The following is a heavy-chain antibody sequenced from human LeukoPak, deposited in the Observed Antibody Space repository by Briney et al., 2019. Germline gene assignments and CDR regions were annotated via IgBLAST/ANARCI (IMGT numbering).Heavy chain of an antibody. CDR2: IYYSGST. V-gene: IGHV4-31*03. D-gene: IGHD5-18*01. CDR1: GGSISSGGYY. CDR3: ATLSGGQLWSSFDY. J-gene: IGHJ4*02. Sequence: SETLSLTCTVSGGSISSGGYYWSWIRQHPGKGLDWIGYIYYSGSTYYNPSLKSRVTISIDTSKNQFSLKLSSVTAADTAVYYCATLSGGQLWSSFDYWGQGTLVTVSS.